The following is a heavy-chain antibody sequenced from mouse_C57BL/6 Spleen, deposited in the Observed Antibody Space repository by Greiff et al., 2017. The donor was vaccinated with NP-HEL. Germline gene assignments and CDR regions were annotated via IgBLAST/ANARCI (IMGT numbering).Heavy chain of an antibody. V-gene: IGHV1-22*01. D-gene: IGHD1-2*01. CDR1: GYTFTDYN. CDR2: INPNNGGT. J-gene: IGHJ1*03. CDR3: AREEGRYYGPWYFDV. Sequence: VQLKQSGPELVKPGASVKMSCKASGYTFTDYNMHWVKQSHGKSLEWIGYINPNNGGTSYNQKFKGKATLTVNKSSSTAYMELRSLTSEDSAVYYCAREEGRYYGPWYFDVWGTGTTVTVSS.